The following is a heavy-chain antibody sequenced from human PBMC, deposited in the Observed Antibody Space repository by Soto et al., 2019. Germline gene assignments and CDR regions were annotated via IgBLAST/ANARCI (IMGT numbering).Heavy chain of an antibody. CDR3: ARGSAFIGLDY. D-gene: IGHD1-26*01. CDR2: IGTSGSYI. J-gene: IGHJ4*02. CDR1: GFIFSRYS. Sequence: EVQLVESGGGLVKPGGSLRLSCAVSGFIFSRYSMNWVRQAPGKGLEWVSSIGTSGSYIYDTDSVKGRFTISRDNTKDSLYLQMNSLRVEDTAIYYCARGSAFIGLDYWGQGTPVTVSS. V-gene: IGHV3-21*01.